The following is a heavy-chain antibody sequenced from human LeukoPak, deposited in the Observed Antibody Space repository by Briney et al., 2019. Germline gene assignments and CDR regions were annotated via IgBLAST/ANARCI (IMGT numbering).Heavy chain of an antibody. CDR3: AKDEYSSSPVHPNDY. D-gene: IGHD6-13*01. J-gene: IGHJ4*02. Sequence: PGGSLRLSCAASGFTFSSYGMHWVRQAPGKGLEWVAFIRYDGSNKYYADSVKGRFTISRDNSKNTLYLQMNSLRAEDTAVYYCAKDEYSSSPVHPNDYRGQGTLVTVSS. CDR1: GFTFSSYG. V-gene: IGHV3-30*02. CDR2: IRYDGSNK.